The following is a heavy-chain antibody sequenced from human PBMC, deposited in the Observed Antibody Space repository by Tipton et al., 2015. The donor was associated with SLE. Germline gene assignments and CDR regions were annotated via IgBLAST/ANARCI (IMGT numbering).Heavy chain of an antibody. Sequence: SLRLSCAASGFTFSSYGMHWVRQAPGKGLVRVAVIWYDGSNRYYADSVKGRCTISRDNSKNTLYLQMNSLRAEDTAVYYCASAQDRGFQHWGQGTLVTASS. CDR2: IWYDGSNR. CDR3: ASAQDRGFQH. J-gene: IGHJ1*01. CDR1: GFTFSSYG. V-gene: IGHV3-33*01.